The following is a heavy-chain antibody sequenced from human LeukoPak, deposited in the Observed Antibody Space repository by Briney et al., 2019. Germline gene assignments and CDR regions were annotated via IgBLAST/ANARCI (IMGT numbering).Heavy chain of an antibody. CDR1: GYTLSELA. V-gene: IGHV1-24*01. CDR2: FDPEDGET. D-gene: IGHD4-17*01. CDR3: AIGRTDYGDYLY. J-gene: IGHJ4*02. Sequence: ASVKVSCKVSGYTLSELAIHWVRHAPGKGLEWRGGFDPEDGETVYAQKFQGRVTMTEDTSTDTAYMEVGSLRSEDTAVYFCAIGRTDYGDYLYWGQGTLVTVSS.